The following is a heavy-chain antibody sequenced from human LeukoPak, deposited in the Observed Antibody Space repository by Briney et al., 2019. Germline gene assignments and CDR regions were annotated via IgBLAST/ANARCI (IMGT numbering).Heavy chain of an antibody. Sequence: PGGSLRLSCAASGFTFSSHGMNWVRQAPGKGLEWVSSIFPSGGEIHYADSVRGRFTISRDNSKSTLSLQMNSLRVEDTAIYYCATYRQVFLPFESWGQGTLVTVSS. D-gene: IGHD3-3*01. CDR2: IFPSGGEI. CDR1: GFTFSSHG. J-gene: IGHJ4*02. V-gene: IGHV3-23*01. CDR3: ATYRQVFLPFES.